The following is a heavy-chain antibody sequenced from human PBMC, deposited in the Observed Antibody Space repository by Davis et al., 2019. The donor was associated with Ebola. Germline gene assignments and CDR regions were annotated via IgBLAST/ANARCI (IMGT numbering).Heavy chain of an antibody. J-gene: IGHJ6*02. D-gene: IGHD3-10*01. CDR1: GFTFSSYG. CDR2: IWYDGSNK. Sequence: GESLKISCAASGFTFSSYGMHWVRQAPGKGLEWVAVIWYDGSNKYYADSVKGRFTISRDNSKNTLYLQMNSLRAEDTAVYYCAKGRYGSGKRGMDVWGQGTTVTVSS. V-gene: IGHV3-33*06. CDR3: AKGRYGSGKRGMDV.